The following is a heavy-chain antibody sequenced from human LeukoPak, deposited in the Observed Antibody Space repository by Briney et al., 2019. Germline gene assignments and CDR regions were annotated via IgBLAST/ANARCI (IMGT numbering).Heavy chain of an antibody. CDR2: ICYSGSI. Sequence: SETLSLTCTVSGGSISSGDSYWSWLRQPRGKGGEWFGYICYSGSIYYNPSLKIQVTKSVETSKNQFSLKLSSVTAADTAVYYCGREVRYYYMYVSGKGTTVTVSS. V-gene: IGHV4-30-4*08. CDR1: GGSISSGDSY. CDR3: GREVRYYYMYV. D-gene: IGHD3-10*01. J-gene: IGHJ6*03.